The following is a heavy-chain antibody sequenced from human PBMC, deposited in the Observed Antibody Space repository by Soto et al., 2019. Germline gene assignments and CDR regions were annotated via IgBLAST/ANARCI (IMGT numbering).Heavy chain of an antibody. J-gene: IGHJ6*02. CDR3: MKPHLSIYWYYAMDI. CDR1: GFTFSSYA. D-gene: IGHD2-21*01. V-gene: IGHV3-64D*09. CDR2: ISSNGGST. Sequence: GGSLRLSCSASGFTFSSYAMHWVRQAPGKGLEYVSAISSNGGSTYYADSVTGRFIISRAYSKNTLYLQMSSLRSDDAAVYYCMKPHLSIYWYYAMDIWGQGTTVTVSS.